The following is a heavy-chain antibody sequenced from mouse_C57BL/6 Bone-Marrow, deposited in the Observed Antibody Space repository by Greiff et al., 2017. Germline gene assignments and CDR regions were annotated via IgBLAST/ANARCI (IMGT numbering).Heavy chain of an antibody. CDR1: GFTFSIYW. J-gene: IGHJ2*01. Sequence: DVKLQESGGGLVQPGGSMKLSCVASGFTFSIYWMNWVRQSPEKGLEWVAQIRLKSDNYATHYAESVKGRFTISRDDSKSSVYLQMNNLRAEDTGIYYCTAYYSNYLDYWGQGTTLTVSS. D-gene: IGHD2-5*01. V-gene: IGHV6-3*01. CDR2: IRLKSDNYAT. CDR3: TAYYSNYLDY.